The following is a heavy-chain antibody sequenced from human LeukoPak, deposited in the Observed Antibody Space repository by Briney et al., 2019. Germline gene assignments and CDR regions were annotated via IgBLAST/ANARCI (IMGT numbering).Heavy chain of an antibody. CDR1: GFTFSRYG. CDR2: ISSDESNK. Sequence: GRSLRLSCAASGFTFSRYGMHWVRQAPGKGLEWVAVISSDESNKFYADSVKGRFTISRDKSKNTLYLQVNSVRAEDTAVYYCAKGHSSGWYSIEYWGQGTLVTVSS. V-gene: IGHV3-30*18. CDR3: AKGHSSGWYSIEY. D-gene: IGHD6-19*01. J-gene: IGHJ4*02.